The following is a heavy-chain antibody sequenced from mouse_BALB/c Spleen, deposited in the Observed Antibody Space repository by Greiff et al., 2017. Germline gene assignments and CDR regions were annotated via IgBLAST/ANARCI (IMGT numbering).Heavy chain of an antibody. V-gene: IGHV3-6*02. J-gene: IGHJ4*01. CDR2: ISYDGSN. CDR3: ARVITTATRAMDY. Sequence: EVQLQQSGPGLVKPSQSLSLTCSVTGYSITSGYYWNWIRQFPGNKLEWMRYISYDGSNNYNPSLKNRISITRDTSKNQFFLKLNSVTTEDTATYYCARVITTATRAMDYWGQGTSVTVSS. D-gene: IGHD1-2*01. CDR1: GYSITSGYY.